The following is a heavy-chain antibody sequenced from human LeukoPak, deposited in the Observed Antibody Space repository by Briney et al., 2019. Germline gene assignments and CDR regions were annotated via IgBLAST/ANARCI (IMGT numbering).Heavy chain of an antibody. CDR1: GYNFASYW. J-gene: IGHJ5*02. V-gene: IGHV5-51*01. CDR2: IYPGDSDT. Sequence: GESLKISCKGSGYNFASYWIDWVRQMPGKGLEWMGIIYPGDSDTRYSPSFQGQVTVSADKSISTAYLQWSSLKASDTAMYYCARQEYCSGGSCYTWFDPWGQGTLVTVSS. D-gene: IGHD2-15*01. CDR3: ARQEYCSGGSCYTWFDP.